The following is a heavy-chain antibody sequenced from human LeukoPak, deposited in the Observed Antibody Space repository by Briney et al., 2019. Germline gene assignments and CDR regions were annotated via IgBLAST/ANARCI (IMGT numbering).Heavy chain of an antibody. CDR3: ARLVARQVYDN. Sequence: GGSLRLSCAASGFTVSSNYMSWVRQAPGKGLEWVANIKQDESYKYYVDSAKGRFTISRDNAKNSLYLQMNSLRAEDTAVFYCARLVARQVYDNWGQGTLVTVSS. J-gene: IGHJ4*02. CDR2: IKQDESYK. CDR1: GFTVSSNY. D-gene: IGHD1-14*01. V-gene: IGHV3-7*01.